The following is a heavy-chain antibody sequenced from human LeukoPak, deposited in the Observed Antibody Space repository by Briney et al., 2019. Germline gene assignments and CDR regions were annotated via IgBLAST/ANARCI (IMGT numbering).Heavy chain of an antibody. CDR2: ISESGTGT. V-gene: IGHV3-23*01. CDR1: GLTFSNYA. D-gene: IGHD1-1*01. Sequence: GGSLRLSCAASGLTFSNYAMSWVRQAPGKGLEWVSAISESGTGTYYADSVKGRFTISRDNSKNTLSLQMNSLRAEDTAVYYCAKDWSYFDYWGQGTLVTVSS. J-gene: IGHJ4*02. CDR3: AKDWSYFDY.